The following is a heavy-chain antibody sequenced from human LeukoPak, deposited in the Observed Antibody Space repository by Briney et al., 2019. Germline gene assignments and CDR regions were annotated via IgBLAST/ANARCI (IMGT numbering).Heavy chain of an antibody. V-gene: IGHV4-34*01. CDR3: ARGSSWYVNYYYYMDV. CDR2: INHSGST. Sequence: SETLSLTCAVYGGSFSGYYWSWIRQPPGKGLEWIGEINHSGSTNYNPSLKSRVTISVDTSKNQFSLKLSSVTAADTAVHYCARGSSWYVNYYYYMDVWGKGTTVTVSS. D-gene: IGHD6-13*01. CDR1: GGSFSGYY. J-gene: IGHJ6*03.